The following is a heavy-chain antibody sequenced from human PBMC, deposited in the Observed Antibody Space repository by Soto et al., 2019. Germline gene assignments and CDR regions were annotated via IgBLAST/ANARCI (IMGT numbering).Heavy chain of an antibody. CDR3: ARPFRFGVVIMVHYYGMDV. J-gene: IGHJ6*02. CDR1: GFTFSSYA. Sequence: GGSLRLSCAASGFTFSSYAVHWVRQAPGKGLEWVAVISYDGSNKYYADSVKGRFTISRDNSKNTLYLQMNSLRAEDTAVYYCARPFRFGVVIMVHYYGMDVWGQGTTVTVSS. V-gene: IGHV3-30-3*01. D-gene: IGHD3-3*01. CDR2: ISYDGSNK.